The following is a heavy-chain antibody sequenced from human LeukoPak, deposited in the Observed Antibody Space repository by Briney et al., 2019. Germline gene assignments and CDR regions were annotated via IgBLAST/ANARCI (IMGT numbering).Heavy chain of an antibody. J-gene: IGHJ5*02. V-gene: IGHV1-18*01. D-gene: IGHD3-10*01. CDR2: ISAYNGNT. CDR1: GYTFTSYG. CDR3: ARDFPYYYGSGSYYNSNWFDP. Sequence: ASVKVSCKASGYTFTSYGISWVRQAPGQGLEWMGWISAYNGNTNYAQKLQGRVTMTTDTSTSPAYMELRSLRSDDTAVYYCARDFPYYYGSGSYYNSNWFDPWGQGTLVTVSS.